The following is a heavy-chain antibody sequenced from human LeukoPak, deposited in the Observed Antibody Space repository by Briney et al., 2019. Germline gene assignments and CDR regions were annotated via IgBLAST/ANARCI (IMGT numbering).Heavy chain of an antibody. V-gene: IGHV3-30*02. CDR3: AKEALPGIAVAGRVY. D-gene: IGHD6-19*01. CDR2: IRYDGSNK. CDR1: EFTFSDYS. J-gene: IGHJ4*02. Sequence: GGSLRLSCAASEFTFSDYSMNWVRQAPGKGLEWVAFIRYDGSNKYYADSVKGRFTISRDNSKNTVYLQMNSLRAEDTAVYFCAKEALPGIAVAGRVYWGQGTLVTVSS.